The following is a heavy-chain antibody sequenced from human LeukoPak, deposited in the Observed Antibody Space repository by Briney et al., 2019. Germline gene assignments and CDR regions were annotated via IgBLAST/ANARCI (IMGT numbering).Heavy chain of an antibody. CDR1: GFTFSSYP. Sequence: GGSLRLSCASSGFTFSSYPINCVRQAPGKGLEWVSYISSSSRTIYYADSVKGRFTISRDNAKNSLYLQMNSLRDEDTAVYFCARVLGGYDAFDVWGQGTMVTVSS. CDR3: ARVLGGYDAFDV. V-gene: IGHV3-48*02. D-gene: IGHD3-16*01. J-gene: IGHJ3*01. CDR2: ISSSSRTI.